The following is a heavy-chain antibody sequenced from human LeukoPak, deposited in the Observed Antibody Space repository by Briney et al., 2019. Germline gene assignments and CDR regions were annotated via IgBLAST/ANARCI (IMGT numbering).Heavy chain of an antibody. J-gene: IGHJ4*02. CDR3: ARLSSGWNPNFDY. D-gene: IGHD6-19*01. CDR2: IYHSGST. V-gene: IGHV4-38-2*02. Sequence: SETLSLTCSVSGYSISSGYYWAWIRQPPGKGLEWIGSIYHSGSTYYIPSLKSRVTISVDTSKNQFSLKLSSVTAADTAVYSCARLSSGWNPNFDYWGQGTLVTVSS. CDR1: GYSISSGYY.